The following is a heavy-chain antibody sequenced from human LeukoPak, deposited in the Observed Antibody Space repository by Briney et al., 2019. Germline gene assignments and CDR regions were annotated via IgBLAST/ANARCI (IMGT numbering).Heavy chain of an antibody. CDR2: ISGYTGAT. D-gene: IGHD2-15*01. CDR1: GYTFTSYG. CDR3: ARDTPGLAKLFDY. Sequence: ASVKVSCKASGYTFTSYGISWVRQAPGQGLEWMGWISGYTGATHYSVKLQDRLTVTTDTSTNTAYMELRSLRSADTAVYFRARDTPGLAKLFDYWGQGTLVTVSS. V-gene: IGHV1-18*01. J-gene: IGHJ4*02.